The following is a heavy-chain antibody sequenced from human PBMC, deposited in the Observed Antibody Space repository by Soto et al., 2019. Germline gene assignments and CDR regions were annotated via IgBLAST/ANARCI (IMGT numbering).Heavy chain of an antibody. J-gene: IGHJ4*02. CDR1: GYTFTSHA. CDR3: XXXXXXXXXXXCDY. V-gene: IGHV1-3*01. Sequence: QVQLVQSGAEVKKPGASVKISCKASGYTFTSHAIHWVRQXPGQRLEWMGWMNPGNGQAEYSQKXXXXXXXXXXXXXXXXXXXXXXXXXXXXXXXXXXXXXXXXXXXXCDYWGQGTLVTVS. CDR2: MNPGNGQA.